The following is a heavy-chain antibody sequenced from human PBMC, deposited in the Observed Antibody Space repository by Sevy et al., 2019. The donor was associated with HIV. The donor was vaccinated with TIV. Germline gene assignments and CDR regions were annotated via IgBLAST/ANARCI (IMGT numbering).Heavy chain of an antibody. CDR3: VRGLGMVQGALLSEEI. J-gene: IGHJ3*02. CDR1: GFTFNKFG. D-gene: IGHD3-10*01. Sequence: GGSLRLSCTAYGFTFNKFGFHWVRQAPGKGPEWVAFTRYDGSTKYYADSVRGRFTISRENSKNTLYLQMNNLKPEDTALYHCVRGLGMVQGALLSEEIWGQGTMVTVSS. CDR2: TRYDGSTK. V-gene: IGHV3-30*02.